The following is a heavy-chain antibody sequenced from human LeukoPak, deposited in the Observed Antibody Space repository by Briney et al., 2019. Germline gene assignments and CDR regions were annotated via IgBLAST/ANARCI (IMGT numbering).Heavy chain of an antibody. CDR2: INHRGST. Sequence: SETLSLTCAVYGGSFSGYYWSWIRQPPGKGLEWIGEINHRGSTNYNPSLKSRVTISVDTSKNQFSLKLSSVTAADTAVYYCARGKTYDFWSGYYAAWFDPWGQGTLVTVSS. J-gene: IGHJ5*02. V-gene: IGHV4-34*01. CDR3: ARGKTYDFWSGYYAAWFDP. CDR1: GGSFSGYY. D-gene: IGHD3-3*01.